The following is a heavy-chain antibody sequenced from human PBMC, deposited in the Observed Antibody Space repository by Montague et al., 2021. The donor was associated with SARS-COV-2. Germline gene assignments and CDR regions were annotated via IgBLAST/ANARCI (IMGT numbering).Heavy chain of an antibody. J-gene: IGHJ5*02. CDR2: ISWNSGSI. D-gene: IGHD6-13*01. Sequence: SLRLSCAASGFTFDDYAMHWVRQAPGKGLEWVSGISWNSGSIGYADSVKDRFTISRDNAKNSLYLQMNSLRAEDTALYYCAKDGSSSWYGWFDHWGQGTLVTVSS. CDR3: AKDGSSSWYGWFDH. CDR1: GFTFDDYA. V-gene: IGHV3-9*01.